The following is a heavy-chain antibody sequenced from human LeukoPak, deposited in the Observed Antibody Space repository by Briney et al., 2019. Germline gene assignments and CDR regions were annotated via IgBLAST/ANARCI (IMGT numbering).Heavy chain of an antibody. CDR2: IKHDGSEK. Sequence: GGSLRLSCAASGFTFSTYWMNWVRQAPGKGLEWVANIKHDGSEKYYVDSVMGRFTISRDNAKNSLYLQMNSLRAEDMAVYYCAREKMLPWGQGTLVTVSS. CDR1: GFTFSTYW. J-gene: IGHJ4*02. CDR3: AREKMLP. V-gene: IGHV3-7*01. D-gene: IGHD3-10*02.